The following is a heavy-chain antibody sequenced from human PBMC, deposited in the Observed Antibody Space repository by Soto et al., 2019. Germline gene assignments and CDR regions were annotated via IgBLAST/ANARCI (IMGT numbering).Heavy chain of an antibody. D-gene: IGHD2-2*01. Sequence: PGGSLRLSCAASGFTFSDYYMSWIRQAPGKGLEWVSYISSSSSYTNYADSVKGRFTISRDNAKNSLYLQMNSLRAEDTAVYYCARDNIVVVPAAMGGDYYGMDVWGQGTTVTVSS. CDR1: GFTFSDYY. CDR2: ISSSSSYT. CDR3: ARDNIVVVPAAMGGDYYGMDV. V-gene: IGHV3-11*06. J-gene: IGHJ6*02.